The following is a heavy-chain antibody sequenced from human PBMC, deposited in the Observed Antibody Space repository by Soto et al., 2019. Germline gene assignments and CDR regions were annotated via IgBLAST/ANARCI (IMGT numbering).Heavy chain of an antibody. V-gene: IGHV3-23*01. CDR3: AKDLRITMIVVAPSPGY. J-gene: IGHJ4*02. D-gene: IGHD3-22*01. CDR2: ISGSGGST. Sequence: PGGSLRLSCAASGFTFSDYYMSWVRQAPGKGLEWVSAISGSGGSTYYADSVKGRFTISRDNSKNTLYLQMNSLRAEDTAVYYCAKDLRITMIVVAPSPGYWGQGTLVTVSS. CDR1: GFTFSDYY.